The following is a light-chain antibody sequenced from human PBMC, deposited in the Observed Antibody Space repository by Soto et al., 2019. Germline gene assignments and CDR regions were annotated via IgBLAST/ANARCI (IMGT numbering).Light chain of an antibody. CDR1: QGINKF. V-gene: IGKV1-9*01. Sequence: IQLTQSPSSLSASVGDRVTLTCRASQGINKFLAWFQQTPGKAPKLLVYSASTLHSGVPSRFSGSGSGTDFALTISRLQPEDFATYYCQQLKTYPYTFGQGTRLDIK. CDR3: QQLKTYPYT. J-gene: IGKJ2*01. CDR2: SAS.